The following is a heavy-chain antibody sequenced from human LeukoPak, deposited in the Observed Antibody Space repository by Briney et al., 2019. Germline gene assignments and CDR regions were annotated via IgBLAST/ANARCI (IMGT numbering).Heavy chain of an antibody. V-gene: IGHV3-23*01. CDR1: GFTLSSYA. J-gene: IGHJ4*01. D-gene: IGHD2-15*01. Sequence: GGSLRLSCAASGFTLSSYAMSWVRQGPGKGLEWVSAISVSGNTYHADSVKGRFTISRDSSKNTLYLQMNSLRAGDAAIYYCAKAPVTTCSGAYCYPFDYWSQGTLVTVSS. CDR2: ISVSGNT. CDR3: AKAPVTTCSGAYCYPFDY.